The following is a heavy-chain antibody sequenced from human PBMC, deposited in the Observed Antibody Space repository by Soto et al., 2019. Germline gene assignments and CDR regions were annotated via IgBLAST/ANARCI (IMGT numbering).Heavy chain of an antibody. Sequence: GSLRLSCAASGFTFSSYSMNWVRQAPGKGLEWVSYISSSSSTIYYADSVKGRFTISRDNAKNSLYLQMNSLRDDDTAVYYCARDLQPFYDFWSGYTETYYYYGMDVWGQGTTVTVSS. CDR1: GFTFSSYS. CDR3: ARDLQPFYDFWSGYTETYYYYGMDV. D-gene: IGHD3-3*01. CDR2: ISSSSSTI. V-gene: IGHV3-48*02. J-gene: IGHJ6*02.